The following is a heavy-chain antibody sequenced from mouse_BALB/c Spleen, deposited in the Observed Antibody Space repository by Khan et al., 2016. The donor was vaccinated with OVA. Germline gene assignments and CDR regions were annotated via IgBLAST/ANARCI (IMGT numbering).Heavy chain of an antibody. Sequence: VQLQESGPALVAPSQSLSITCTISGFSLTNYGVHWVRQPPGKGLEWLVVIWSDGSTTYNSALKSRLSISKDNSKSQVFLKMNSLQTDDTAMYXCARQPYCHYYVMDYWGQGTSVTVSS. J-gene: IGHJ4*01. CDR1: GFSLTNYG. V-gene: IGHV2-6-1*01. CDR2: IWSDGST. CDR3: ARQPYCHYYVMDY. D-gene: IGHD2-10*01.